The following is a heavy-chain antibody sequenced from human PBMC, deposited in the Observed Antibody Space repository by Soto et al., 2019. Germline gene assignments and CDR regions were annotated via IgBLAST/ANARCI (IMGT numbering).Heavy chain of an antibody. Sequence: GGSLRLSCAASGFTFSSYGMHWVRQAPGKGLEWVAVIWYDGSNKYYADSVKGRFTISRDNSKNTLYLQMNSMRAEDTAVYYCARDSIAVAGIRRWFDPWGQGTLVTVSS. CDR2: IWYDGSNK. CDR3: ARDSIAVAGIRRWFDP. D-gene: IGHD6-19*01. CDR1: GFTFSSYG. V-gene: IGHV3-33*01. J-gene: IGHJ5*02.